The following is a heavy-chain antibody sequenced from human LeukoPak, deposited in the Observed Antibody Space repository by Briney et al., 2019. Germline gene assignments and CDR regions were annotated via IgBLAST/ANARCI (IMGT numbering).Heavy chain of an antibody. J-gene: IGHJ4*02. D-gene: IGHD2-8*02. V-gene: IGHV4-39*01. Sequence: WVRQPPGKGLEWVGSIYYSGSTYYNPSLKSRVTISVDTSKNQFSLKLSSVTAADTAVYYCARHGYWGIVGVVDYWGQGTLVTVSS. CDR2: IYYSGST. CDR3: ARHGYWGIVGVVDY.